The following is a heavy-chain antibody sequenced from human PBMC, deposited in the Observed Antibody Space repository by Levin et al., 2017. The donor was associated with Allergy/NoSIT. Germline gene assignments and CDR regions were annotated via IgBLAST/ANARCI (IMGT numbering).Heavy chain of an antibody. V-gene: IGHV4-61*01. CDR2: IFNSGTT. Sequence: GSLRLSCTVSGDSVSSDIYYWSWVRQPPGKTLEWIAYIFNSGTTDYNPSLRSRVTISVDTSKNQFSLRLNSVTAADTAVYYCARSPPLHTAGTGRRFDYWGRGTLVTVSS. CDR1: GDSVSSDIYY. D-gene: IGHD1-1*01. CDR3: ARSPPLHTAGTGRRFDY. J-gene: IGHJ4*02.